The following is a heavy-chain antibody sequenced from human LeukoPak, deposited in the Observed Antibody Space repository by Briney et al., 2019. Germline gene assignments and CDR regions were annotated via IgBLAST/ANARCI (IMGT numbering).Heavy chain of an antibody. D-gene: IGHD3-22*01. Sequence: SETLSLTCTVSGGSISSYYWSWTRQPAGKGLEWIGRIYTSGSTNYNPSLKSRVTMSVDTSKNQFSLKLSSVTAADTAVYYCARDYYYYDSSGYYPNWFDPWGQGTLVTVSS. CDR1: GGSISSYY. CDR3: ARDYYYYDSSGYYPNWFDP. V-gene: IGHV4-4*07. CDR2: IYTSGST. J-gene: IGHJ5*02.